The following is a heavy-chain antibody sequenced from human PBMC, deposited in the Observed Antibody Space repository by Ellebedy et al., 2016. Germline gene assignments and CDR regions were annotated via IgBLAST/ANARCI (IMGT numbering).Heavy chain of an antibody. V-gene: IGHV3-9*01. J-gene: IGHJ4*02. D-gene: IGHD6-6*01. CDR3: ARDLRITARDYYLDY. CDR2: ISWNSGTT. Sequence: SLKISCAASGFTFDDYAMHWVRPAPGKGLEWDSGISWNSGTTDYADFVKGRFTISRDNAKNSLYLQMNRLRADDTAFYYCARDLRITARDYYLDYWGQGTLVTVSS. CDR1: GFTFDDYA.